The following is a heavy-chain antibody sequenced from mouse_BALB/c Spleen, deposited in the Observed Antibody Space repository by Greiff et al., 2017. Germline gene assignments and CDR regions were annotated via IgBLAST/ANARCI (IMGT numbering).Heavy chain of an antibody. V-gene: IGHV5-6-5*01. CDR3: ARGLLPRWWFAY. Sequence: EVQGVESGGGLVKPGGSLKLSCEASGFTFSSYAMPWVRQTPEKRLEWVASISSGGSTYYPDSVMGRFTISRDNARNILYLQMSSLRSDDAAMYYCARGLLPRWWFAYWGQGTLVTVSA. J-gene: IGHJ3*01. D-gene: IGHD1-1*01. CDR2: ISSGGST. CDR1: GFTFSSYA.